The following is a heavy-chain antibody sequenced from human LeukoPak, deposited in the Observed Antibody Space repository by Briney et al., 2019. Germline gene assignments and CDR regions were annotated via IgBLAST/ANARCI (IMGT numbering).Heavy chain of an antibody. CDR2: ISYDGSNK. CDR1: GFTFSSYG. CDR3: ARVPAAIYYYYGMDV. Sequence: GGSLRLSCAASGFTFSSYGMHWVRQAPGKGLEWVAVISYDGSNKYYADSVKSRFTISRDNSKNTLYLQMNSLRAEDTAVYYCARVPAAIYYYYGMDVWGQGTTVTVSS. V-gene: IGHV3-30*03. D-gene: IGHD2-2*01. J-gene: IGHJ6*02.